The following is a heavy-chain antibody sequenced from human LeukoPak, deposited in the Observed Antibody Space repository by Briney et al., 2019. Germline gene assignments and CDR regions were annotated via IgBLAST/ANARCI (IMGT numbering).Heavy chain of an antibody. J-gene: IGHJ4*02. CDR1: GGTFSSYA. D-gene: IGHD3-10*01. V-gene: IGHV1-69*04. Sequence: GASVKVSCKASGGTFSSYAISWVRQAPGQGLEWMGRIIPILGIANYAQKFQGRVTITADKSTSTAYMELSSLRSEDTAGYYWARLSGGGFDYWGQGTLVTVSS. CDR3: ARLSGGGFDY. CDR2: IIPILGIA.